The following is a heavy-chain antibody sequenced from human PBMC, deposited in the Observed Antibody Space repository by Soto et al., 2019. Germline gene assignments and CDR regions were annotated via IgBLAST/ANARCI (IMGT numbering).Heavy chain of an antibody. CDR2: ISYDGSNK. CDR1: GFTFSSYA. V-gene: IGHV3-30-3*01. Sequence: QVQLVESGGGVVQPGRSLRLSCAASGFTFSSYAMHWVRQAPGKGLEWVAVISYDGSNKYYADSVKGRFTISRDNSKNPLPLHSHSLRAEDTAVYYCARDRNEPGIAVAGAMGYWGQGTLVTVSS. CDR3: ARDRNEPGIAVAGAMGY. D-gene: IGHD6-19*01. J-gene: IGHJ4*02.